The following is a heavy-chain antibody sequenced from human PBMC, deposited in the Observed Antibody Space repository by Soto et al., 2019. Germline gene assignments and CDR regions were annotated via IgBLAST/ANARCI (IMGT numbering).Heavy chain of an antibody. V-gene: IGHV5-51*01. CDR3: ARAMIRGKNYYGMDV. Sequence: GESLKISCKGSGYRFTNYWIGWVRQMPGKGLEWMGIIYPGDSDTRYSPSFQGQVTISADKSISTAYLQWSSLKASDTAMYYCARAMIRGKNYYGMDVWGQGTTVTVSS. J-gene: IGHJ6*02. CDR1: GYRFTNYW. D-gene: IGHD3-10*01. CDR2: IYPGDSDT.